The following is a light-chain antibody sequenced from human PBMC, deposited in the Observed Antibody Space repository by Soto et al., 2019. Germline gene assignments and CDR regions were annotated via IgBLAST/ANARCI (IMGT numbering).Light chain of an antibody. V-gene: IGLV2-14*01. CDR3: ISYTGSSTSYL. CDR2: EVS. Sequence: SVLTPPSSESESPGQAITISCNGTSSDVGGYNYVSWYQQHPVKAPKLMIYEVSNRPSGVSNRFSGSKSGNTASLTISGLQAEDEADYYCISYTGSSTSYLFGSGTKVTVL. CDR1: SSDVGGYNY. J-gene: IGLJ1*01.